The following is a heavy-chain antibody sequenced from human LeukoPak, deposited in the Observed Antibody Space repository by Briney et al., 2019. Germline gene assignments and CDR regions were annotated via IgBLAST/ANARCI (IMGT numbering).Heavy chain of an antibody. J-gene: IGHJ3*02. CDR2: IYYSGST. V-gene: IGHV4-59*08. Sequence: PSETLPLTCTVSGGSISSYYWSWIRQPPGKGLEWIGYIYYSGSTNYNPSLESRVTISVDTSKNQFSLKLSSVTAADTAVYYCARQHPDYGDAFDIWGQGTMVTVSS. CDR1: GGSISSYY. CDR3: ARQHPDYGDAFDI. D-gene: IGHD4-17*01.